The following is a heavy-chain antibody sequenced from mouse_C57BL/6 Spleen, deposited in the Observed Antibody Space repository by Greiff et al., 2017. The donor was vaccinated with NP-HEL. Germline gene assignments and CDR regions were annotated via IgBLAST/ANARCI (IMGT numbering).Heavy chain of an antibody. CDR2: IYPGDGDT. CDR3: ARAFAY. CDR1: GYAFSSSW. Sequence: VQLQESGPELVKPGASVKISCKASGYAFSSSWMNWVKQRPGKGLEWIGRIYPGDGDTNYNGKFKGKATLTADKSSSTAYMQHGSLTSEDSAVYFCARAFAYWGQGTLVTVSA. J-gene: IGHJ3*01. V-gene: IGHV1-82*01.